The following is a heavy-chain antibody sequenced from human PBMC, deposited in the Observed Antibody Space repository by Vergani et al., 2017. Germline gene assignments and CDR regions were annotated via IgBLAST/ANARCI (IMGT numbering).Heavy chain of an antibody. CDR3: ARVRGEAATSSIFFDY. Sequence: QVQLQESGPGLVKPSETLSLTCTVSGGSISSYYWSWIRQPAGKGLEWIGRIYTSGSTNYNPSLKSRVTMSVDTSKNQFSLKLSYVTAADTAVYYCARVRGEAATSSIFFDYWGQGTLVTVSS. CDR1: GGSISSYY. D-gene: IGHD2-15*01. J-gene: IGHJ4*02. CDR2: IYTSGST. V-gene: IGHV4-4*07.